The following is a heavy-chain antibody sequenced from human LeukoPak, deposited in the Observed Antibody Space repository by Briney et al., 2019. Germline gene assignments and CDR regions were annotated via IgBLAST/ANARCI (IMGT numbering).Heavy chain of an antibody. CDR1: GFTFSSYA. J-gene: IGHJ4*02. V-gene: IGHV3-23*01. CDR3: AKTRRPYYFDSSGYHFDY. CDR2: ISGSGGST. Sequence: GGSLRLSCAASGFTFSSYAMSWVRQAPGKGLEWVSGISGSGGSTNYADSVKGRFTISRDNSKYTLYLQMNSLRAEDTAVYYCAKTRRPYYFDSSGYHFDYWGQGTLVTVSS. D-gene: IGHD3-22*01.